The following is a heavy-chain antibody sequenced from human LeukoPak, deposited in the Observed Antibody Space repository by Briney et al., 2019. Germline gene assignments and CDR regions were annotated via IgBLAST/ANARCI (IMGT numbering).Heavy chain of an antibody. Sequence: PSETLSLTCAVSGGSFSGYYWSWIRQPPGKGLEWIGEINHSGSTHYNPSLKSRVTISVDTSKNQFSLKLSSVTAADTAVYYCARGPLAYSDYWGQGTLVTVSS. CDR2: INHSGST. CDR3: ARGPLAYSDY. CDR1: GGSFSGYY. V-gene: IGHV4-34*01. D-gene: IGHD5-12*01. J-gene: IGHJ4*02.